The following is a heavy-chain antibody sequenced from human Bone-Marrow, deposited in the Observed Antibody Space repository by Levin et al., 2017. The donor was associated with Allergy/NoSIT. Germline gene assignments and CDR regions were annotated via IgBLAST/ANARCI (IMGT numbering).Heavy chain of an antibody. CDR1: GGSISSGDYY. Sequence: SQTLSLTCTVSGGSISSGDYYWSWIRQPPGKGLEWIGYIYYSGSTYYNPSLKSRVTISVDTSKNQFSLKLSSVTAADTAVYYCARDYVVTYDSSGYGMDVWGQGTTVTVSS. CDR3: ARDYVVTYDSSGYGMDV. J-gene: IGHJ6*02. D-gene: IGHD3-22*01. CDR2: IYYSGST. V-gene: IGHV4-30-4*01.